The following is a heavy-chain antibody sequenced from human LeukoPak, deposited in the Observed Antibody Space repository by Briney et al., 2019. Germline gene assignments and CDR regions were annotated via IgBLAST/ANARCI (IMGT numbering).Heavy chain of an antibody. J-gene: IGHJ4*02. V-gene: IGHV3-15*01. CDR2: IKSESDGGTT. CDR1: GFTFSHAW. Sequence: GGSLRLSCAVSGFTFSHAWMSWVRQAPGKGLEWVGRIKSESDGGTTLYAAPVKDRFTISRDDSKNTVYLQINSLRIEDTAVYYCATGYGGISWGQGTLVTVSS. CDR3: ATGYGGIS. D-gene: IGHD4-23*01.